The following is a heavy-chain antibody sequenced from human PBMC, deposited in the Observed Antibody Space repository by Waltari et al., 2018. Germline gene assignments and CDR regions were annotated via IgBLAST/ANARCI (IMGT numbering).Heavy chain of an antibody. CDR3: AKGALGVVAAIYFDY. CDR2: ISGSGGST. Sequence: EVQLLESGGGLVQPGGSLRLSCAASGFTFSSYAMSWVRQAPGKGLDWVSAISGSGGSTYYADSVKGRFTITRDNSKNTLYLEMNSLRAEDTAVYYCAKGALGVVAAIYFDYWGQGTLVTVSS. CDR1: GFTFSSYA. V-gene: IGHV3-23*01. D-gene: IGHD2-15*01. J-gene: IGHJ4*02.